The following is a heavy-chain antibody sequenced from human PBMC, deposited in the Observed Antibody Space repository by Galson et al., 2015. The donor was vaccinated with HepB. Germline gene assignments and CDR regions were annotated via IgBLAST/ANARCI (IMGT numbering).Heavy chain of an antibody. J-gene: IGHJ6*02. CDR2: ISAYNGNT. Sequence: SVKVSCKASGYTFTSYGISWVRQAPGQGLEWMGWISAYNGNTNYAQKLQGRVTMTTDTSTSTAYMELRSLRSDDTAVYYCARGGGILRYFDWLLPDYYYYGMDVWGQGTTVTVSS. CDR1: GYTFTSYG. CDR3: ARGGGILRYFDWLLPDYYYYGMDV. V-gene: IGHV1-18*01. D-gene: IGHD3-9*01.